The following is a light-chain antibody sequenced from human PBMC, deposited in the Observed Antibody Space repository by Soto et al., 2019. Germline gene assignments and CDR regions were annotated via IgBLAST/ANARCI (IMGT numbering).Light chain of an antibody. CDR2: CAS. CDR1: QSVSSSY. Sequence: EIVLTQSPATLSLSPGERATLSCGAIQSVSSSYLAWYQQKPGQAPRLLIYCASNRATDIPDRLSGRGSGTDFTLTISRLEPEDFAVYYCQQYGSSPHSSTFGQGTRLEIK. J-gene: IGKJ5*01. V-gene: IGKV3-20*01. CDR3: QQYGSSPHSST.